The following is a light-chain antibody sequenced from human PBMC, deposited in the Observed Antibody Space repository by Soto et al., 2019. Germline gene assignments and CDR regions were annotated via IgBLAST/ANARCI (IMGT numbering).Light chain of an antibody. V-gene: IGKV1-39*01. CDR1: QPIGSY. CDR2: AAS. CDR3: QQSHSSPIT. J-gene: IGKJ5*01. Sequence: DIQMTQSPSSLSASVGDRVTVICRASQPIGSYLNWYQQKPGKAPKFLIYAASSLQIGVPSRFSGSGSGTDFTLTISSLQPEDFANYFCQQSHSSPITFGQGTRMEIK.